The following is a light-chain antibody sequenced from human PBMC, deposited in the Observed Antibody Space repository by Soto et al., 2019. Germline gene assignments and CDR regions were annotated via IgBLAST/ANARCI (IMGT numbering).Light chain of an antibody. CDR2: DVS. CDR1: NSDFGGYNY. V-gene: IGLV2-11*01. Sequence: QSVLTQPRSVSGSPGQSGTISCTGTNSDFGGYNYVSWYQHHPGKAPKLMIYDVSERPSGVPDRFSGFKSGNTASLTVSGLQAEDEADYDCCSYAGTFYDFGTGTKVTVL. CDR3: CSYAGTFYD. J-gene: IGLJ1*01.